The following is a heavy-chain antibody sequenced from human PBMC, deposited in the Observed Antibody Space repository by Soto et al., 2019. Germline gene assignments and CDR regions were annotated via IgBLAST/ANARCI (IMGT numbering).Heavy chain of an antibody. CDR1: ECAFSSDW. J-gene: IGHJ5*02. D-gene: IGHD3-10*01. V-gene: IGHV3-74*01. CDR3: VRGSSFGSGVYYNVGWFAP. Sequence: GGSVRLSGAAAECAFSSDWRHCVRQAPGKGLVWVSRINSDGSSTSYADSVKGRFTISKDNSKNTLYLEMNSLRADDTAVYYCVRGSSFGSGVYYNVGWFAPWGQGTLVTVSS. CDR2: INSDGSST.